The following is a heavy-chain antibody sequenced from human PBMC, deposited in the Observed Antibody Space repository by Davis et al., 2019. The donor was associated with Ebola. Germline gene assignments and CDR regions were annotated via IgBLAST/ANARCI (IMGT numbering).Heavy chain of an antibody. V-gene: IGHV4-61*02. Sequence: PSETLSLTCTVSGGSISSSSYYWGWIRQPPGKGLEWIGRIYTSGSTNYNPSLKSRVTMSVDTSKNQFSLKLSSVTAADTAVYYCARGRRGVQGVFDYWGQGTLVTVSS. J-gene: IGHJ4*02. CDR1: GGSISSSSYY. CDR2: IYTSGST. D-gene: IGHD3-10*01. CDR3: ARGRRGVQGVFDY.